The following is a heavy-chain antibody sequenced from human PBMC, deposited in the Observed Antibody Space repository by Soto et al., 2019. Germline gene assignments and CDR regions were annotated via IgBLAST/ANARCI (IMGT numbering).Heavy chain of an antibody. J-gene: IGHJ4*02. CDR2: IIPIFGTA. D-gene: IGHD2-2*01. Sequence: QVQLVQSGAEVKKPGSSVKVSCKAYGGTFSSYAISWVRQAPGQGLEWMGGIIPIFGTANYAQKFQGRVTITADESTSTAYMELSSLRSEDTAVYYCARAGGYCISTSCPVDYWGQGTLVTVSS. CDR3: ARAGGYCISTSCPVDY. V-gene: IGHV1-69*12. CDR1: GGTFSSYA.